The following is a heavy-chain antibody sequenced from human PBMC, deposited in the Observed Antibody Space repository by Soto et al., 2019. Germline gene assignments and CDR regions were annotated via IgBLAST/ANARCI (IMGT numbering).Heavy chain of an antibody. CDR3: ARDHPTPGLYFDY. D-gene: IGHD2-8*02. CDR1: GFTFSSHW. V-gene: IGHV3-7*04. CDR2: INQDGSEK. J-gene: IGHJ4*02. Sequence: PGGSLRLSCTASGFTFSSHWMSWVRQAPGKGLEWVAHINQDGSEKYYVDSVKGRFTISRDNAKNSLYLQMNSLRAEDTAVYYCARDHPTPGLYFDYWGQGTRVTVSS.